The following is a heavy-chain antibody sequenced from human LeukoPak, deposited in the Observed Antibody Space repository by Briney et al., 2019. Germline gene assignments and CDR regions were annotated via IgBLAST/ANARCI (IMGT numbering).Heavy chain of an antibody. Sequence: ASVKVSFKVSGYTLTELSMHWVRQAPGKGLEWMGGFDPEDGETIYAQKFQGRVTMTEDTSTDTAYMELSSLRSEDTAVYYCATEVHNGDYVRFAFDIWGQGTMVTVSS. CDR2: FDPEDGET. V-gene: IGHV1-24*01. J-gene: IGHJ3*02. CDR3: ATEVHNGDYVRFAFDI. CDR1: GYTLTELS. D-gene: IGHD4-17*01.